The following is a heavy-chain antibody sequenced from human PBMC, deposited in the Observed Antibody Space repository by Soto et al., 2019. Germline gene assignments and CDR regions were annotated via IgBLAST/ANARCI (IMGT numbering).Heavy chain of an antibody. J-gene: IGHJ6*02. D-gene: IGHD6-6*01. V-gene: IGHV4-34*08. CDR3: AGIAARRKGYYYYGMDV. CDR1: GFKISSSS. CDR2: INHSGST. Sequence: GSLRLSCAAFGFKISSSSMNWIRQPPGKGLEWIGEINHSGSTNYNPSLKSRVTISVDTSKNQFSLKLSSVTAADTAVYYCAGIAARRKGYYYYGMDVWGQGTTVTVSS.